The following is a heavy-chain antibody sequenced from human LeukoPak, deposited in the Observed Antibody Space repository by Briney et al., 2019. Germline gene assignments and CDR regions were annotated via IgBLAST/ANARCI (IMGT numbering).Heavy chain of an antibody. CDR2: IRSNSDGGTI. V-gene: IGHV3-15*07. J-gene: IGHJ5*02. D-gene: IGHD3-22*01. CDR3: ATDFYDST. CDR1: GFTFSNAW. Sequence: GSLRLSCATSGFTFSNAWMNWVRQAPGKRLEWVGRIRSNSDGGTIDYAAPVKGRFTLSRDDSKTTLYLQMNSLQTEDTAVYYCATDFYDSTWGQGTLVTVSS.